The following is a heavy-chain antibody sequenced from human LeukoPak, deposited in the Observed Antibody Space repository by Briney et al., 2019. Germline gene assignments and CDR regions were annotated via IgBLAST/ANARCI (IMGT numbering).Heavy chain of an antibody. V-gene: IGHV4-59*01. Sequence: SETLSLTCAVYGGSFSGYYWSWIRQPPGKGLEWIGYIYYSGSTNHNPSLKSRVTLSADTSKNQFSLKLTSVTAADTAVYYCAGGTEAGLAYWGQGTLVTVSS. CDR1: GGSFSGYY. J-gene: IGHJ4*02. CDR2: IYYSGST. D-gene: IGHD6-19*01. CDR3: AGGTEAGLAY.